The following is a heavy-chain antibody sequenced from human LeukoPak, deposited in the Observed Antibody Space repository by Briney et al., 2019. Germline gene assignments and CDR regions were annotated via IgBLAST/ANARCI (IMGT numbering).Heavy chain of an antibody. Sequence: SQTLSLTCTVSGGSISSGDYYWSWIRQPPGKGLEWIGYIYYSGSTYYNPSLKSRVTISVDTSKNQFSLKLSSVTAADTAVYYCVRHLSSVTAHWGPASSLAYWGQGSLVTVSS. D-gene: IGHD7-27*01. J-gene: IGHJ4*02. CDR3: VRHLSSVTAHWGPASSLAY. V-gene: IGHV4-30-4*08. CDR1: GGSISSGDYY. CDR2: IYYSGST.